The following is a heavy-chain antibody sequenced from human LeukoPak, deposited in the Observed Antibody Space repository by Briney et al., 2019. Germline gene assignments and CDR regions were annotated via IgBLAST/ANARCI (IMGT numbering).Heavy chain of an antibody. CDR2: FIPIFGTA. J-gene: IGHJ1*01. CDR3: AGPNYYDSSGYPQTEYFQH. V-gene: IGHV1-69*05. Sequence: ASVKVSCKASGGTFSSYAIIWVRQAPGQGLEWMGRFIPIFGTANYAQKFQGRVTITTDESTSTAYMDLSSLRSEDTAVYYCAGPNYYDSSGYPQTEYFQHWGQGTLVTVSS. D-gene: IGHD3-22*01. CDR1: GGTFSSYA.